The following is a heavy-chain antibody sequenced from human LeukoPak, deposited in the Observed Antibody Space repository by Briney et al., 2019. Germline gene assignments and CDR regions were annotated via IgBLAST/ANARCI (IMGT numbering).Heavy chain of an antibody. CDR2: INWNGGST. CDR1: GFTFDDYG. J-gene: IGHJ4*02. Sequence: GGSLRLSCAASGFTFDDYGMSWVRQAPGKGLEWVSGINWNGGSTGYADSVKGRFTISRDNAKNSLYLQMNSLRAEDTALYYCARGEYYYGSGSYYNPGDYWGQGTLVTVSS. V-gene: IGHV3-20*04. CDR3: ARGEYYYGSGSYYNPGDY. D-gene: IGHD3-10*01.